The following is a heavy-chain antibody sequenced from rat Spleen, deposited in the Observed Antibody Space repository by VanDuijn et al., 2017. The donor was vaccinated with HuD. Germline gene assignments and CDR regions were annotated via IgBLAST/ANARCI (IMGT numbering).Heavy chain of an antibody. Sequence: EVQLVESGGGLVQPGRSLKLSCVASGFTFNNYWMNWIRQAPTKGLEWVATISYGDSSGHSSTYYRDSVKGRFTVSSDNAKSTLYLQMDSLRSEDTATYYCARDYSGDYFDYWGQGVMVTVSS. D-gene: IGHD1-1*01. CDR1: GFTFNNYW. J-gene: IGHJ2*01. V-gene: IGHV5-29*01. CDR3: ARDYSGDYFDY. CDR2: ISYGDSSGHSST.